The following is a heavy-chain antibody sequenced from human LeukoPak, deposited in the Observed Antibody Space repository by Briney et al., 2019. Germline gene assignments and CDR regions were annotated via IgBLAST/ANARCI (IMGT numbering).Heavy chain of an antibody. Sequence: GSLRLSCAASGFTFSSYAMSWVRQAPGKGLEWVSVISGTGVITYYADSVNDRFTISRDNSKNTLYLQMNSLRAEDTAVYYCAKDGVIVVAGTLRLNWYFDLWGRGTLVTVSS. CDR1: GFTFSSYA. D-gene: IGHD6-19*01. V-gene: IGHV3-23*01. CDR3: AKDGVIVVAGTLRLNWYFDL. J-gene: IGHJ2*01. CDR2: ISGTGVIT.